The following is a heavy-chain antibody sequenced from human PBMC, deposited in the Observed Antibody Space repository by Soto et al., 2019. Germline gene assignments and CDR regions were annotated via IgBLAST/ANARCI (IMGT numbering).Heavy chain of an antibody. CDR2: IYAIWST. Sequence: SATLSLTCTFSGVSINNYYWIWIRHPAGKGLDLIGRIYAIWSTNYYPSLKSRVTMSVDTSKNQFSLKLSSVTAADTAVYYCARDHYGFDYWGQGTLVTVSS. J-gene: IGHJ4*02. V-gene: IGHV4-4*07. D-gene: IGHD4-17*01. CDR1: GVSINNYY. CDR3: ARDHYGFDY.